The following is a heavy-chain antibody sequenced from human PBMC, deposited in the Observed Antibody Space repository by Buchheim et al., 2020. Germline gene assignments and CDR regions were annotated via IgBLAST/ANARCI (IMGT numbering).Heavy chain of an antibody. CDR1: GGSFTGYY. CDR2: VNHNGAT. Sequence: QVQLQQWGAGLLKPSETLSLSCTVFGGSFTGYYWSWIRQLPGKGLEWIGEVNHNGATKYNPSLRSRVIISADTSNSQFSLRLRSVTAADTAMYYCARGWLWGSGWYGRHWGQGTL. CDR3: ARGWLWGSGWYGRH. J-gene: IGHJ1*01. D-gene: IGHD6-19*01. V-gene: IGHV4-34*01.